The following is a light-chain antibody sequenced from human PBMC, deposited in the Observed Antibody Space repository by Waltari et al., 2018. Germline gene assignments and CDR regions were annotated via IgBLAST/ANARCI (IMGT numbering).Light chain of an antibody. Sequence: IVMTQSPLSLSFPPVEPTPIPSRASQSLLHSAGNTFLDWYFQKPGQSPQLLIYLVSNRASGVPDRFSGSGSGTDFTLKISRVEAEDVGVYFCMQARQTPWTFGQGTKVEIK. V-gene: IGKV2-28*01. CDR2: LVS. CDR3: MQARQTPWT. CDR1: QSLLHSAGNTF. J-gene: IGKJ1*01.